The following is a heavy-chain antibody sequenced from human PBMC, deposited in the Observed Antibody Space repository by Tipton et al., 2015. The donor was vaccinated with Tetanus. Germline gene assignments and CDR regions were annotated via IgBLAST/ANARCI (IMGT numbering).Heavy chain of an antibody. V-gene: IGHV4-34*01. J-gene: IGHJ4*01. Sequence: GLVKPSDTLSLTCAVYGGSLSRYYWTWIRQPPGKGLEWIGEVDDSGSTNYSPSLKSRVTISLDTSKNEFSLKLTSVTAADTAVYYCATVGLVTASVKYWGQGTLVTVSS. CDR3: ATVGLVTASVKY. D-gene: IGHD2-21*02. CDR1: GGSLSRYY. CDR2: VDDSGST.